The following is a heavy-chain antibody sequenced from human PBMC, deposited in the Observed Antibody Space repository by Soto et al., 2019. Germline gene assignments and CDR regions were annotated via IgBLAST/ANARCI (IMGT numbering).Heavy chain of an antibody. CDR2: IYPGDSDT. V-gene: IGHV5-51*01. J-gene: IGHJ6*02. CDR1: GYSFTSYW. Sequence: GESLKISCKGSGYSFTSYWIGWVRQMPGKGLEWMGIIYPGDSDTRYSPSFQGQVTISADKSISTAYLQWSSLKASDTAMYYCARLGYSYGLSSSWYASYYGMDVWGQGTTVTVSS. D-gene: IGHD6-13*01. CDR3: ARLGYSYGLSSSWYASYYGMDV.